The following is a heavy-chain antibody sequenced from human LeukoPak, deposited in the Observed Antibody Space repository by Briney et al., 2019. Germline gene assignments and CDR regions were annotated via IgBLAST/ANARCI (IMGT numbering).Heavy chain of an antibody. CDR2: IQNDGSST. V-gene: IGHV3-74*01. Sequence: GGSLRLSCEASGFTFSSYWMHWVRQAPAKGPEWVSRIQNDGSSTVYADSVKGRFTISGGNAKNTLYLQMNTLRVEDTAVYYCVCYGIAPPYWGQGTLVTVSS. D-gene: IGHD2-8*01. J-gene: IGHJ4*02. CDR3: VCYGIAPPY. CDR1: GFTFSSYW.